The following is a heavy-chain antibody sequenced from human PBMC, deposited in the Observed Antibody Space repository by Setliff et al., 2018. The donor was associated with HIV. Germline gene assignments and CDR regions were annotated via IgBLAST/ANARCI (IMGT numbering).Heavy chain of an antibody. D-gene: IGHD4-17*01. CDR2: IYFTGSS. J-gene: IGHJ3*01. CDR3: ARVQMAYAAFDV. CDR1: GGSISTYY. V-gene: IGHV4-59*01. Sequence: SETLSLTCTVSGGSISTYYWSWIRQPPGKGLEWIGSIYFTGSSDNNPSLKSRVTLSVDTSKHQFSLKLSSATAADTAVYYCARVQMAYAAFDVWGQGTMVTVS.